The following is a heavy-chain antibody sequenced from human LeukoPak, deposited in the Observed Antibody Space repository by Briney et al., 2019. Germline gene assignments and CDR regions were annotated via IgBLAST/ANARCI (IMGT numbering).Heavy chain of an antibody. D-gene: IGHD4-17*01. CDR3: ARDHGDYYFDP. J-gene: IGHJ5*02. Sequence: SETLSLTCTVSGGSISISSYYWGWIRQPPGKGLEWIGSMYYRGSTYYNPSLRGRVSISVDTSKNHFSLNLGSVTAADTAVYYCARDHGDYYFDPWGQGTLVTVSS. CDR1: GGSISISSYY. V-gene: IGHV4-39*07. CDR2: MYYRGST.